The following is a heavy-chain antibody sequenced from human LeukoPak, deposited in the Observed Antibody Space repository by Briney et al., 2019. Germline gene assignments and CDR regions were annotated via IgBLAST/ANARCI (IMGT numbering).Heavy chain of an antibody. V-gene: IGHV4-59*01. Sequence: SETLSLTCTVSGGSISSYYWSWIRQPPGKGLEWIGYIYYSGSTNYNPSLKSRVTISVDTSKNQFSLKLSSVTAADTAVYYCARGTIPTSPRRWYNWFDPWGQGTLVTVSS. D-gene: IGHD2-15*01. CDR1: GGSISSYY. CDR2: IYYSGST. CDR3: ARGTIPTSPRRWYNWFDP. J-gene: IGHJ5*02.